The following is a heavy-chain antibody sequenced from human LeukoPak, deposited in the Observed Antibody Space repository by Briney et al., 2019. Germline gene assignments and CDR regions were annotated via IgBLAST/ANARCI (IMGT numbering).Heavy chain of an antibody. Sequence: GGSLRLSCAASGFNFDDYAMHWVRQAPGKGLEWVSGINRNSGGIGYADSVKGRFTISRDNAKNSLYLQMNSLRAEDTAVYYCAKDQGRSSRHYGSGSPFDYWGQGTLVTVSS. J-gene: IGHJ4*02. CDR3: AKDQGRSSRHYGSGSPFDY. V-gene: IGHV3-9*01. CDR1: GFNFDDYA. CDR2: INRNSGGI. D-gene: IGHD3-10*01.